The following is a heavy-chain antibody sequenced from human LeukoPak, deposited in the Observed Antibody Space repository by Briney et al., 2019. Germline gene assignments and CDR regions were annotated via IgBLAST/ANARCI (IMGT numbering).Heavy chain of an antibody. J-gene: IGHJ4*02. V-gene: IGHV3-23*01. Sequence: QTGGSLRLSCVASGFTFSSYAMSWVRQAPGKGLEWVSAISGSGGSTYYADSVKGRFTISRDNSKNTLYLQMNSLRAEDTAVYYCAKERMRAARPFSPSTTPFDYWGQGTLVTVSS. CDR3: AKERMRAARPFSPSTTPFDY. D-gene: IGHD6-6*01. CDR2: ISGSGGST. CDR1: GFTFSSYA.